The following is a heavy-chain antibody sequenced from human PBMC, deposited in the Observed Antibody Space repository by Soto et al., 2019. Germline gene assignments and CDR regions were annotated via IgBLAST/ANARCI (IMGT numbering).Heavy chain of an antibody. J-gene: IGHJ5*02. V-gene: IGHV3-23*01. CDR3: AIREGTISPGPVSLNWFDP. Sequence: GGSLRLSSAASGFTFSSYAMSWVRRAPGKGLEWVSLISGGGGSTYYADSVKGRFTIFRENSNNTLFLQMNSLRADDTAVYYCAIREGTISPGPVSLNWFDPWGPVTSVTV. CDR2: ISGGGGST. CDR1: GFTFSSYA. D-gene: IGHD3-3*01.